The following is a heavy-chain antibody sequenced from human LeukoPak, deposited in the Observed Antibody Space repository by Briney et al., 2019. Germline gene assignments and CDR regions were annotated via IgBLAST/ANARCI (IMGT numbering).Heavy chain of an antibody. D-gene: IGHD6-13*01. J-gene: IGHJ5*01. V-gene: IGHV1-69*04. CDR1: GGTFSSYA. Sequence: ASVKVSCKASGGTFSSYAISWVRQAPGQGLEWMGRIIPIFGIANYAQKFQGRVTITADKSTSTAYMELSSLRSEDTAVYYCARARIAAAVTYNWFDSWGQGTLITVSS. CDR2: IIPIFGIA. CDR3: ARARIAAAVTYNWFDS.